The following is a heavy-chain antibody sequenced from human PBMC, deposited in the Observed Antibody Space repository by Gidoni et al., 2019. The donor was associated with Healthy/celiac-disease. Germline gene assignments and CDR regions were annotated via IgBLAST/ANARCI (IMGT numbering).Heavy chain of an antibody. CDR3: ASTQEYYYDSSGYPLEYFQH. CDR2: ISSRSSTI. CDR1: GFTFSSES. Sequence: EVQRVESGGGLVQPGGSRSLSCAASGFTFSSESMNWVRQAPGKGRGWVSYISSRSSTIYYAASVKGRFTISRYNAKNSLYLQINSLRDEDTAVYYCASTQEYYYDSSGYPLEYFQHWGQGTLVTVSS. D-gene: IGHD3-22*01. V-gene: IGHV3-48*02. J-gene: IGHJ1*01.